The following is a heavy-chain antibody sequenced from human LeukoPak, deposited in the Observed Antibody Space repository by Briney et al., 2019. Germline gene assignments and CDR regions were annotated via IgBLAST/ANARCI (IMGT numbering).Heavy chain of an antibody. CDR1: GFTFTSYG. CDR2: IRHDGNDK. J-gene: IGHJ4*02. Sequence: RGGSLRLSCVASGFTFTSYGMHWVRQAPGKGLEWVALIRHDGNDKYYAETVKGRFTISRDNAKNSLYLQMNSLRAEDTAVYYCAREFYSSSSDYWGQGTLVTVSS. D-gene: IGHD6-6*01. V-gene: IGHV3-30*02. CDR3: AREFYSSSSDY.